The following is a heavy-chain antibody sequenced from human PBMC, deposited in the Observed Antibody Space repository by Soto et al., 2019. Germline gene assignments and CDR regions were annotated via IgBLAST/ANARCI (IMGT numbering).Heavy chain of an antibody. V-gene: IGHV4-59*12. CDR3: ARDQELVPAARNYHYYGMDV. Sequence: PSETLSLTCTVSGGSISSYYWSWIRQPPGKGLEWIGYIYYSGSTYYNPSLKSRVTISVDTSKNQFSLKLSSVTAADTAVYYCARDQELVPAARNYHYYGMDVWGQGTTVTVSS. CDR2: IYYSGST. J-gene: IGHJ6*02. CDR1: GGSISSYY. D-gene: IGHD2-2*01.